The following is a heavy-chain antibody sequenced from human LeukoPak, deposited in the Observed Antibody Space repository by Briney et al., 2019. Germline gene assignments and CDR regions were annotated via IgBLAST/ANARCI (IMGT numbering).Heavy chain of an antibody. V-gene: IGHV3-30*18. D-gene: IGHD1-1*01. J-gene: IGHJ4*02. CDR3: AKGTAVDRQYFEN. CDR1: RLTFSACG. Sequence: GGALRLCCAASRLTFSACGMHWVRQAPGKGLEWVAAISFDGSHKYYADSVKGRFTISRDNSMNTLYLQMNSLRAEDTAVYYCAKGTAVDRQYFENWGQGTLVTVSS. CDR2: ISFDGSHK.